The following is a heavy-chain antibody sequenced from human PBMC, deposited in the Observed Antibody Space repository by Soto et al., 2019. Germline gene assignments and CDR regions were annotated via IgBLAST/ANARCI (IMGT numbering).Heavy chain of an antibody. J-gene: IGHJ6*02. CDR2: ISYDGSSK. CDR3: ARGIVVFYNYYAMDV. V-gene: IGHV3-30-3*01. CDR1: GFSFSSYA. D-gene: IGHD3-22*01. Sequence: GGALRLSCAAAGFSFSSYALHWVRQAPGKGLEWVAVISYDGSSKYYADSVKGRFTISRDNSKNTLYLQMNSLRGEDTAAYYCARGIVVFYNYYAMDVWGQGTTATVPS.